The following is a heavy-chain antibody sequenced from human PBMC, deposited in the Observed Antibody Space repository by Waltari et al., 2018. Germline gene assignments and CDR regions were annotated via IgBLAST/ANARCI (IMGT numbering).Heavy chain of an antibody. D-gene: IGHD2-2*01. CDR2: IYHSGRT. CDR1: GGSLRSGGYS. J-gene: IGHJ4*02. CDR3: ARARAPAAPFDY. V-gene: IGHV4-30-2*01. Sequence: QLQLQESGSGLVKPSQTLPLTCAVSGGSLRSGGYSWSWIRQPPGKGLEWIGYIYHSGRTYYNPSLKSRVTISVDRSKNQFSLKLSAVTAADTAVYYCARARAPAAPFDYWGQGTLVTVSS.